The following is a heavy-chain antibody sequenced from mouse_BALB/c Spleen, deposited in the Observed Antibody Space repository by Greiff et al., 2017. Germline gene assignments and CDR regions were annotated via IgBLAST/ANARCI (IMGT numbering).Heavy chain of an antibody. D-gene: IGHD1-1*01. CDR3: ARDLEDYGSFFAY. CDR1: GFTFSSYG. CDR2: INSNGGST. J-gene: IGHJ3*01. Sequence: EVQLVESGGGLVQPGGSLKLSCAASGFTFSSYGMSWVRQTPDKRLELVATINSNGGSTYYPDSVKGRFTISRDNAKNTLYLQMSSLKSEDTAMYYCARDLEDYGSFFAYWGQGTLVTVSA. V-gene: IGHV5-6-3*01.